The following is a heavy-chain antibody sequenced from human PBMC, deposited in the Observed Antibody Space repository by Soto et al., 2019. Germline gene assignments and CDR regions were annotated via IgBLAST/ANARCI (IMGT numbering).Heavy chain of an antibody. D-gene: IGHD3-16*01. V-gene: IGHV3-30-3*01. CDR1: GFSFGTNA. CDR3: ARSMGENYFYYGLDV. Sequence: GGSLRLSCAASGFSFGTNAMHWVRQAPGKGLEWVAVISYDGSNKFYADSVKGRFTISRDNSKNTLYLQMNSLGAEDTAVYYCARSMGENYFYYGLDVWGQGTTVTVSS. CDR2: ISYDGSNK. J-gene: IGHJ6*02.